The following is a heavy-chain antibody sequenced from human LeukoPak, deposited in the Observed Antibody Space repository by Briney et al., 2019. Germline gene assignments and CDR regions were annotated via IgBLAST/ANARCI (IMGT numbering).Heavy chain of an antibody. Sequence: PGGPLRLSCEASGFTLNKYWMHWVRQAPGKGLVWVSRITGDGSDIAYADSVKGRFTVSRDDAKNTLFLQMNSLRVEDTAIYYCARDAYTTTSNWLDPWGQGTLVTVSS. V-gene: IGHV3-74*01. CDR2: ITGDGSDI. CDR3: ARDAYTTTSNWLDP. CDR1: GFTLNKYW. J-gene: IGHJ5*02. D-gene: IGHD4-17*01.